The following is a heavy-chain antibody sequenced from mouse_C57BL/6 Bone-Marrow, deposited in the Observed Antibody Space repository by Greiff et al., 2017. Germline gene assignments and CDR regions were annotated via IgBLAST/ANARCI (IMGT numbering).Heavy chain of an antibody. D-gene: IGHD2-4*01. CDR2: INPNYGTT. CDR3: ARGYDYDYAMDY. Sequence: VQLKESGPELVKPGASVKISCKASGYSFTDYNMNWVKQSNGKSLEWIGVINPNYGTTSYNQKFKGKATLTVDPSSRTAYMQLNSLTSEDSAVYYCARGYDYDYAMDYWGQGTSVTVSS. V-gene: IGHV1-39*01. CDR1: GYSFTDYN. J-gene: IGHJ4*01.